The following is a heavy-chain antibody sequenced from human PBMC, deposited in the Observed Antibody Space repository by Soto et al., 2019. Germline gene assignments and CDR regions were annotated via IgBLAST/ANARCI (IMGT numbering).Heavy chain of an antibody. V-gene: IGHV3-30-3*01. Sequence: QVQLVESGGGVVQPGRSLRLSCAASGFTFSSYAMHWVRQAPGKGLEWVAVISYDGSNKYYADSVKGRFTISRDNSKNTLYLQMNSLRAEDTAVYYCAREGVATNRAFDIWGQGTMVTVSS. CDR1: GFTFSSYA. J-gene: IGHJ3*02. CDR3: AREGVATNRAFDI. CDR2: ISYDGSNK. D-gene: IGHD5-12*01.